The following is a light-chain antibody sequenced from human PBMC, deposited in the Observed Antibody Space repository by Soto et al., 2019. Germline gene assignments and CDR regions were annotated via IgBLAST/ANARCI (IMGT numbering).Light chain of an antibody. Sequence: QSALTQPASVSGAPGQSFTISCTGTNSDVNYVSWHQQHPGKAPKLMIYEVINRSSGVSTRFSGSKSGNTASLTISGLQAEDEADYYCSSSTSSNTFVFGTGTKVTVL. J-gene: IGLJ1*01. V-gene: IGLV2-14*01. CDR1: NSDVNY. CDR2: EVI. CDR3: SSSTSSNTFV.